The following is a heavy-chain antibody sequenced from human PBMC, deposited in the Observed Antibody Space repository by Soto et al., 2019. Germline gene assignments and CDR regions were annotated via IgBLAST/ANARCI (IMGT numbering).Heavy chain of an antibody. Sequence: QVQLVQSGAEMKKPGSSVKVSCKASGGTFSRFAINWVRQAPGQGLEWMGGIIPIFGTTNYAQKFQGRVTITADESTSTAYMDLSSLRSEDTAVYYCARTKGEGWGLWGQGTLVTVSS. CDR1: GGTFSRFA. V-gene: IGHV1-69*01. J-gene: IGHJ4*02. D-gene: IGHD3-16*01. CDR2: IIPIFGTT. CDR3: ARTKGEGWGL.